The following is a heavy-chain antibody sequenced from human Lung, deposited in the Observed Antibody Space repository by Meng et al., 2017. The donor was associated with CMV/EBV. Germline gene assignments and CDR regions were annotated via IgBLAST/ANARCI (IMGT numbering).Heavy chain of an antibody. J-gene: IGHJ4*02. CDR2: VRHDGTNK. CDR1: GFRFDDCG. Sequence: GGSLRLSCAASGFRFDDCGMHWVRQTPGKGLEWVAFVRHDGTNKFYAASVKGRFTISRDNSKSTVYLQMNSLRPEDSALYYCAKDLLLFGGPNAYFDQWGQGTLVT. CDR3: AKDLLLFGGPNAYFDQ. V-gene: IGHV3-30*02. D-gene: IGHD3-16*01.